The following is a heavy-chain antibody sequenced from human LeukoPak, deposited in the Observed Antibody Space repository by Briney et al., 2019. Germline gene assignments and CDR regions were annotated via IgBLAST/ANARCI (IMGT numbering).Heavy chain of an antibody. D-gene: IGHD6-19*01. J-gene: IGHJ4*02. CDR1: GFTFSSYG. CDR3: ARAPGYSSGYFDY. CDR2: ISSSSSYI. Sequence: GGSLRLSCAASGFTFSSYGMHWVRQAPGKGLEWVSSISSSSSYIYYADSVKGRFTISRDNAKNSLYLQMNSLRAEDTAVYYCARAPGYSSGYFDYWGQGTLVTVSS. V-gene: IGHV3-21*01.